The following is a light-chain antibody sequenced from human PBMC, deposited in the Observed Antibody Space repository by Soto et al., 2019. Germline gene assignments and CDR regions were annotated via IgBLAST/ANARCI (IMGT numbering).Light chain of an antibody. CDR1: SSDIGTYSNL. CDR2: EVS. CDR3: CSYALGRTFV. V-gene: IGLV2-23*02. Sequence: QSALTQPASVSGSPGQSITISCTGTSSDIGTYSNLVSWYQHRPGQAPKVIIYEVSKRPSGISYRFSGSRSGNSASLTISGLQAYDEADYYCCSYALGRTFVFGTGTKLTVL. J-gene: IGLJ1*01.